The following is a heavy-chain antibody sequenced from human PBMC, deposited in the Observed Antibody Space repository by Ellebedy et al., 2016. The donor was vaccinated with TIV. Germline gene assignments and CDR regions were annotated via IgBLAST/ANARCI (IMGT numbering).Heavy chain of an antibody. D-gene: IGHD3-22*01. J-gene: IGHJ4*02. V-gene: IGHV3-21*01. CDR1: GFTFKNFS. Sequence: GESLKVSCTASGFTFKNFSLNWVRQAPGKGLEWVASISGGLPDLNYAESVRGRFTISRDNSKNTLYLQMNSLRADDTAVYYCAREAFLDDYDSRGYHYWGQGTLVTVSS. CDR3: AREAFLDDYDSRGYHY. CDR2: ISGGLPDL.